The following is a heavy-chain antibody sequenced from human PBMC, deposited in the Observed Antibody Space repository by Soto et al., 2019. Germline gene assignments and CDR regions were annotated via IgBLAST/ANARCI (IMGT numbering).Heavy chain of an antibody. CDR3: AKWGHYYGSGSYPYYYYGMDV. CDR1: GFTFSSYG. D-gene: IGHD3-10*01. J-gene: IGHJ6*02. Sequence: QVQLVESGGGVVQPGRSLRLSCAASGFTFSSYGMHWVRQAPGKGLEWVAVISYDGSNKYYADSVKGRFTISRDNSKNTLYLKMNSLRAEDTAVYYCAKWGHYYGSGSYPYYYYGMDVWGQGTTVTVYS. CDR2: ISYDGSNK. V-gene: IGHV3-30*18.